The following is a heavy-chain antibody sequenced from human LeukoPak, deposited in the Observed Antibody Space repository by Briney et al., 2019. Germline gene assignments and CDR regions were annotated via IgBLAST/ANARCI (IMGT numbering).Heavy chain of an antibody. J-gene: IGHJ3*02. CDR2: INPNSGGT. D-gene: IGHD3-10*01. CDR1: GYTFSDYY. Sequence: ASVKVSCKAFGYTFSDYYLHWVRQAPGQGLEWMGLINPNSGGTNFPQKFQGRVTMTRDTSISTAYMELSRLRSDDTAVYYCARDGIVLLPLDIWGKGKMLTV. V-gene: IGHV1-2*02. CDR3: ARDGIVLLPLDI.